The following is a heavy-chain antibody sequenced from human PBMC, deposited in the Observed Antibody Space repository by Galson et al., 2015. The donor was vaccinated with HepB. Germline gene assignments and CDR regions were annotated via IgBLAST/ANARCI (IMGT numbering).Heavy chain of an antibody. CDR1: GFTFISYA. CDR2: ISYDGGNK. CDR3: ARERSNLGIVGAFDP. Sequence: SLRLSCAASGFTFISYAMHWVRQAPGKGLEWVAVISYDGGNKYHADSVNGRFTISRDNSKNTLCLQMNSLRDEDTAVYYCARERSNLGIVGAFDPWGQGSLVTVSS. V-gene: IGHV3-30-3*01. J-gene: IGHJ5*02. D-gene: IGHD1-26*01.